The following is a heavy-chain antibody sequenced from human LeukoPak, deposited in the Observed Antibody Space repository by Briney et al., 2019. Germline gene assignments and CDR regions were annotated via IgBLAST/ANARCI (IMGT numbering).Heavy chain of an antibody. V-gene: IGHV4-34*01. J-gene: IGHJ6*03. Sequence: SETLSLTCAVYGGSFSGHYWTWIRQPPGKGLEWIGEINHSGSTNYNPSLKSRVTISVDASKNQFSLKVSSVTAADTAVYYCARVKDPGGYYYYYYMDIWGKGNTVTVSS. D-gene: IGHD3-16*01. CDR3: ARVKDPGGYYYYYYMDI. CDR1: GGSFSGHY. CDR2: INHSGST.